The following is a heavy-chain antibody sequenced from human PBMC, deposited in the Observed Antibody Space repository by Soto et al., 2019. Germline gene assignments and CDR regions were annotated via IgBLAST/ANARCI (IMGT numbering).Heavy chain of an antibody. CDR1: GYTFTGYY. CDR2: INPNSGGT. Sequence: QVQLVQSGAEVKKPGASVKVSCKASGYTFTGYYMHWVRQAPGQGLEWMGWINPNSGGTNYAQKFQGRVTMTRDTSISTAYMELSRLRSDDTAVYYCARDTLTIFGVSKLYYYGMDVWGQGTTVTVSS. D-gene: IGHD3-3*01. V-gene: IGHV1-2*02. J-gene: IGHJ6*02. CDR3: ARDTLTIFGVSKLYYYGMDV.